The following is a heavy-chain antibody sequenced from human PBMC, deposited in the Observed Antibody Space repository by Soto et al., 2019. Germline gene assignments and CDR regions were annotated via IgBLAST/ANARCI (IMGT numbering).Heavy chain of an antibody. CDR2: VYHRGST. Sequence: QAQLQESGPGLVKPSGTLSLTCAGSGGSISTSNWWSWVRQPPGKGLEWIGEVYHRGSTNYNPSFKTRVAMSGDKSESQFSLKLTSVTAEDPALYYCATTSTGGTRLDYWGQGSLVTVSS. CDR1: GGSISTSNW. CDR3: ATTSTGGTRLDY. D-gene: IGHD2-8*02. V-gene: IGHV4-4*02. J-gene: IGHJ4*02.